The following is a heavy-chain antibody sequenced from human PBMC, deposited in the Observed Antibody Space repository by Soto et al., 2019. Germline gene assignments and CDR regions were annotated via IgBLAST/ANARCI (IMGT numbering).Heavy chain of an antibody. J-gene: IGHJ4*02. V-gene: IGHV4-59*01. CDR1: GGSISSYY. CDR3: ARVYAPPATTNPSVRYFDY. CDR2: IYYSGST. Sequence: SETLSLTCTVSGGSISSYYWSWIRQPPGKGLEWIGYIYYSGSTNYNPSLKSRVTISVDTSKNQFSLKLSSVTAADTAVYYCARVYAPPATTNPSVRYFDYWGQGTLVTVSS. D-gene: IGHD4-17*01.